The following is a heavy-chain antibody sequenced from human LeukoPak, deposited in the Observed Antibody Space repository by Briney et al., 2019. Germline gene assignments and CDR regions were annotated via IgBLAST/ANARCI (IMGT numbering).Heavy chain of an antibody. CDR2: NSAYNGNT. CDR3: ARRNDFWSGSGAFDI. Sequence: ASVKVSCKASGYTFTSYGISWVRQAPGQGLEWMGWNSAYNGNTNYAQKLQGRVTMTTDTSTSTAYMELRSLRSDDTAVYYCARRNDFWSGSGAFDIWGQGTMVTVSS. V-gene: IGHV1-18*01. CDR1: GYTFTSYG. J-gene: IGHJ3*02. D-gene: IGHD3-3*01.